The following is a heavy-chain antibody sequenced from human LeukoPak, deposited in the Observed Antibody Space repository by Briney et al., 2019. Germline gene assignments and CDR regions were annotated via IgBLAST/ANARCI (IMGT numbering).Heavy chain of an antibody. V-gene: IGHV3-30*03. D-gene: IGHD3-10*01. J-gene: IGHJ4*02. CDR2: ISYDGSNK. CDR1: GFTFSSYG. CDR3: VWFGDIY. Sequence: GRSLRLSCAASGFTFSSYGMHWVRQAPGKGLEWVAVISYDGSNKYYADSVKGRFTISRDNSKNTLYLQMNSLRAEDTAVYYCVWFGDIYWGQGTLVTVSS.